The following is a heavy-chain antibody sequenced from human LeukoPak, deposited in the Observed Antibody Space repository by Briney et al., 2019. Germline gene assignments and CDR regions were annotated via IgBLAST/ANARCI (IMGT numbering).Heavy chain of an antibody. CDR2: MNPNSGNT. CDR1: GYTFTSYD. CDR3: ARGFVLLWFGELGPGYYYGMDV. D-gene: IGHD3-10*01. V-gene: IGHV1-8*01. Sequence: ASVKVSCKASGYTFTSYDINWVRQATGQGLEWMGWMNPNSGNTGYAQKFQGRVTMTRNTSISTAYMELSSLRSEDTAVYYCARGFVLLWFGELGPGYYYGMDVWGQGTTVTVSS. J-gene: IGHJ6*02.